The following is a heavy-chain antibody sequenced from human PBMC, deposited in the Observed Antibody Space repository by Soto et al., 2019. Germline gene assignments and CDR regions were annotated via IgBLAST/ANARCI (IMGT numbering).Heavy chain of an antibody. CDR1: GYTFTSYY. V-gene: IGHV1-46*01. CDR3: AIDLGDFWSGFNPYYYGMDV. Sequence: ASVKVSCKASGYTFTSYYMHWVRQAPGQGLEWMGIINPSGGSKSYAQKFQGRVTMTRDTSTSTVYMELSSLRSEDTAVYYCAIDLGDFWSGFNPYYYGMDVWGQGTTVTVSS. CDR2: INPSGGSK. D-gene: IGHD3-3*01. J-gene: IGHJ6*02.